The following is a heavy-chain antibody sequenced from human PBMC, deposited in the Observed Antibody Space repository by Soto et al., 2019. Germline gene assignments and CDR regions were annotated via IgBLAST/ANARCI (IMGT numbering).Heavy chain of an antibody. V-gene: IGHV2-5*01. D-gene: IGHD3-16*01. CDR3: AHSLWGAVPDY. CDR2: IYWNDDK. Sequence: QITLKESGHTLVKPTQTLTLTCALSGFSVCARGVGVGWIRQPPGKPLEWLALIYWNDDKLYRPSLQSRLTTTRDTCKVQVVPTLPNLCLVDRPSYYGAHSLWGAVPDYWGQGSPVTV. J-gene: IGHJ4*02. CDR1: GFSVCARGVG.